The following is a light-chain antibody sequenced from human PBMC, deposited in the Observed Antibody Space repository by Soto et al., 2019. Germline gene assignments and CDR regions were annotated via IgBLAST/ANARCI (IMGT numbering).Light chain of an antibody. V-gene: IGKV1-5*01. Sequence: DIQMTQSPSSVSASVGDRVTITCRASQSISSWLAWYQQKLGRAPRLLIYDASSLESGVPSRFSGSGYGTEFTLTISSLQPDDFATYYCQQYNTYSSLTFGGGTKVDIK. CDR2: DAS. CDR3: QQYNTYSSLT. J-gene: IGKJ4*01. CDR1: QSISSW.